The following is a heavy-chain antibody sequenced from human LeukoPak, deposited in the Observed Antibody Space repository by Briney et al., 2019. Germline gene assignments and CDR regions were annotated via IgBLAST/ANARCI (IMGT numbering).Heavy chain of an antibody. CDR1: GFTFDDYG. J-gene: IGHJ3*02. CDR3: ARGLVRGNGAFDT. Sequence: GGSLRLSCAASGFTFDDYGMSWVRQAPGKGLEWVSGINWNGGSTGYADSVKGRFTISRDNAKNSLYLQMNSLRAEAAALYYRARGLVRGNGAFDTWGHGTTVAVSS. V-gene: IGHV3-20*04. D-gene: IGHD2-8*02. CDR2: INWNGGST.